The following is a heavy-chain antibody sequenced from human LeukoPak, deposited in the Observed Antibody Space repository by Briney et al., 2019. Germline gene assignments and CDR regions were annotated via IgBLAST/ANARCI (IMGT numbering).Heavy chain of an antibody. D-gene: IGHD5-24*01. CDR3: ARGVDGYTLDY. J-gene: IGHJ4*02. CDR2: IYTSEST. V-gene: IGHV4-61*02. CDR1: GGSISSGTYY. Sequence: SQTLSLTCTVSGGSISSGTYYWRWIRQPAGKGLEWIVRIYTSESTNYNPSRKSRVTISEYTSKNQFSLKLSSVTAADTAIYYCARGVDGYTLDYWGQGTLVTVSS.